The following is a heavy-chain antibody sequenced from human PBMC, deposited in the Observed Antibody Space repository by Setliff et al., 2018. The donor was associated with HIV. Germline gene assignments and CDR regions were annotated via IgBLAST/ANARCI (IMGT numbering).Heavy chain of an antibody. CDR3: ARLYGSGSYYNRDDAFDI. CDR1: GGTFSSYS. Sequence: SVKVSCKASGGTFSSYSITWVRQAPGQGLEWMGGIIPSFGTPNNAQKFQGRVTITMDESTSTAYMELSSLRSEDTAMYYCARLYGSGSYYNRDDAFDIWGQGTMVTVSS. V-gene: IGHV1-69*05. D-gene: IGHD3-10*01. CDR2: IIPSFGTP. J-gene: IGHJ3*02.